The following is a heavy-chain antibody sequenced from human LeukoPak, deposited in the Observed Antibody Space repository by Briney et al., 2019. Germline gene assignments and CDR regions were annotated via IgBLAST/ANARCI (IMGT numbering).Heavy chain of an antibody. CDR2: IYYSGST. J-gene: IGHJ4*02. V-gene: IGHV4-59*01. D-gene: IGHD6-19*01. CDR3: ARGSSGWSGLDY. Sequence: PSETLSLTCTVSGGSISSYYWSWIRQPPGKGLEWIGYIYYSGSTNYNPSLKSRVTISVDTSKNQFSLKLSSVTAADTAVYYCARGSSGWSGLDYWGQGTLVTVSS. CDR1: GGSISSYY.